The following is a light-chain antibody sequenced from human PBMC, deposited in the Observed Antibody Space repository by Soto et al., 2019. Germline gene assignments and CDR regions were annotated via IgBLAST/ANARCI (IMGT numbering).Light chain of an antibody. CDR3: TSHSSSSSLWV. J-gene: IGLJ3*02. CDR1: SSDVGGYQH. Sequence: QSALTQPASVSGSPGQSITISCTGTSSDVGGYQHVSWYQHHPGKAPKLMIYEVSNRPSGVSNRFSASKSGNTASLTISGLQAEDEAEYYCTSHSSSSSLWVFGGGTKLTVL. CDR2: EVS. V-gene: IGLV2-14*01.